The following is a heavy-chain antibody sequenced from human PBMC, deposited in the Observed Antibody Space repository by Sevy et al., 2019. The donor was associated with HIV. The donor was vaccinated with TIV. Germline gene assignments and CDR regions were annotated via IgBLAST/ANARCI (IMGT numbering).Heavy chain of an antibody. CDR2: ISGHGDKT. CDR3: AKNGGSSYFEEYYYMDV. D-gene: IGHD6-13*01. Sequence: GGSLRLSCVASGFTFSNYAMTWVRQAPGKGLEWVSAISGHGDKTYYADSVKGRLTISRDNSKNTLYLQVNSLRAEDTAEYYCAKNGGSSYFEEYYYMDVWGKGTTVTVSS. J-gene: IGHJ6*03. CDR1: GFTFSNYA. V-gene: IGHV3-23*01.